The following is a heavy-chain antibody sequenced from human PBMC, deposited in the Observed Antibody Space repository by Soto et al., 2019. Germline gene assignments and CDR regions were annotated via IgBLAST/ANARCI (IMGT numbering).Heavy chain of an antibody. CDR1: GGSISSGDYY. J-gene: IGHJ6*02. V-gene: IGHV4-30-4*01. CDR3: ASHDYAHYGMDV. D-gene: IGHD3-16*01. Sequence: SETLSLTRTVSGGSISSGDYYWSWIRQPPGKGLEWIGYIYYSGSTYYNPSLKSRVSISVDTSKNQFSLNLSSVTAADTAVYYCASHDYAHYGMDVWGQGTTVT. CDR2: IYYSGST.